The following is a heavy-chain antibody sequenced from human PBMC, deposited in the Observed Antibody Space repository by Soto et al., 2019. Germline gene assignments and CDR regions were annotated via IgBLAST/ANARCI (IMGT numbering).Heavy chain of an antibody. Sequence: VGSLRLSCAASGFTFSSYSMNWVRQAPGKGLEWVSYISSSSSTIYYADSVKGRFTISRDNAKNSLYLQMNSLRDEDTAVYYCARQWMDLYNWFDTWGQGTLVTVSS. D-gene: IGHD6-19*01. CDR3: ARQWMDLYNWFDT. CDR2: ISSSSSTI. V-gene: IGHV3-48*02. CDR1: GFTFSSYS. J-gene: IGHJ5*02.